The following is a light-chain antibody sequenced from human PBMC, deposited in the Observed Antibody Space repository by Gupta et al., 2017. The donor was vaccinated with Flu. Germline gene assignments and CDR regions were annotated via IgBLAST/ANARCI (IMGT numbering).Light chain of an antibody. V-gene: IGLV4-69*01. CDR2: LNSDGRH. CDR1: SGHSSYS. CDR3: QTWSTGIQV. J-gene: IGLJ3*02. Sequence: QMVLTQSPSASASLGASVKVTCTLSSGHSSYSIAWHQQQPEKGPRFLMKLNSDGRHTRGDGIPDRFSGSSSGTERYLIISSLQSEDEADYYCQTWSTGIQVFGGGTKLTVL.